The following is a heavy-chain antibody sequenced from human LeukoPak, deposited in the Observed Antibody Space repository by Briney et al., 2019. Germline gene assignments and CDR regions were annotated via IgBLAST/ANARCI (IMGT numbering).Heavy chain of an antibody. CDR2: ISRSTSYI. D-gene: IGHD3-10*01. Sequence: GGSLRLSCAASGFTFSNTNMNWVRQAPGKGLKWVSFISRSTSYIYYADSVRGRFTISRDNAKNSLYLQMNSLRAEDTAVYYCASDRASTTWGQGTLVTVSS. V-gene: IGHV3-21*01. CDR3: ASDRASTT. CDR1: GFTFSNTN. J-gene: IGHJ5*02.